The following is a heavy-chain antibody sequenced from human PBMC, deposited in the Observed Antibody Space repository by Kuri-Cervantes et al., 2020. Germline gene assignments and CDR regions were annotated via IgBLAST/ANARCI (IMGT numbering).Heavy chain of an antibody. CDR2: ISYDGSNK. V-gene: IGHV3-30*19. Sequence: GESLKISCAGSGFTFGGHGFHWVRQAPGKGLEWVAVISYDGSNKYYADSVKGRFTISRDNSKNTLYLQMNSLRAEDTAVYYCASATTYSSSSPLFYWGQGTLVTVSS. D-gene: IGHD6-6*01. J-gene: IGHJ4*02. CDR3: ASATTYSSSSPLFY. CDR1: GFTFGGHG.